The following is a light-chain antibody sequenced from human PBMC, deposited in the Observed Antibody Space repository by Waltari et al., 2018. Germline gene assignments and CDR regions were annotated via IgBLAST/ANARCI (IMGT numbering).Light chain of an antibody. CDR2: DAS. J-gene: IGKJ4*02. Sequence: EIVLTQSPATLSLSPGERATLSCRASQSVSSYLPWYQQKPDQAPRHRIYDASNRATGVPARLSGRVSGADFTLTNSSREPENCAVYYCQQRSNWPPLTFSGGTKVELK. CDR3: QQRSNWPPLT. V-gene: IGKV3-11*01. CDR1: QSVSSY.